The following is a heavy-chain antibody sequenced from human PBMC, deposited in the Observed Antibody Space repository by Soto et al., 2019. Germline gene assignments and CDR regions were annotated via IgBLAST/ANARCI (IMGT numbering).Heavy chain of an antibody. D-gene: IGHD5-12*01. CDR1: GGSISSGGYY. Sequence: QVQLQESGPGLVKPSQTLSLTCTVSGGSISSGGYYWSWIRQHPGKGLEWIGYIYYSGSTYYNPSLKSRVTISVDTSKNQFSLKVSSVTAADTAVYYCARDRKGDVDIVATIWGGAFDIWGQGTMVTVSS. CDR2: IYYSGST. CDR3: ARDRKGDVDIVATIWGGAFDI. J-gene: IGHJ3*02. V-gene: IGHV4-31*03.